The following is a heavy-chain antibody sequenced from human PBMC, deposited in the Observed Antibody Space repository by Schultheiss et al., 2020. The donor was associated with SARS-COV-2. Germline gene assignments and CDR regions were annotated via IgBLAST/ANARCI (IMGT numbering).Heavy chain of an antibody. J-gene: IGHJ4*02. D-gene: IGHD6-13*01. Sequence: SVKVSCKASGGTLSSYAMNWVRQAPGQGLEWMGGVTPIFGTANYAQKFQGRVTITADESTSTAYMELSSLRSEDTAVYYCARAYSTSWYFLAYWGQGTQVTVSS. CDR2: VTPIFGTA. CDR1: GGTLSSYA. CDR3: ARAYSTSWYFLAY. V-gene: IGHV1-69*13.